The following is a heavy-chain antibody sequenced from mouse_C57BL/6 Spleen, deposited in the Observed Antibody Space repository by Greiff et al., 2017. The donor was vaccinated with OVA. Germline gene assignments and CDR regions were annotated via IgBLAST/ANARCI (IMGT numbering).Heavy chain of an antibody. D-gene: IGHD2-4*01. V-gene: IGHV1-37*01. J-gene: IGHJ4*01. CDR1: GYSFTGYF. Sequence: EVMLVESGPELVKPGASVKISCKASGYSFTGYFMNWVKQSHGKSLEWIGRINPYNGDTFYNQKFKGKATLTVDKSSSTAHMELLSLTSEDFAVYYCARTWDYDERTYYYAMDYWGQGTSVTVSS. CDR2: INPYNGDT. CDR3: ARTWDYDERTYYYAMDY.